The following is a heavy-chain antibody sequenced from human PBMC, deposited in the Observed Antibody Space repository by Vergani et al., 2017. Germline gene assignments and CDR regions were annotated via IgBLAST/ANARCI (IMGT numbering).Heavy chain of an antibody. Sequence: QVQLQESGPGLVKPSETLSLTCSVSGGSMSGYYWSWIRQPPGKELEWIGYMYHSGSTNYNPSLETRVTISGDTSKNQFSLKLNSVTAADTAVYYCARDGGITMVRRAQTFYYYYGMDVWGQGTTVTVSS. CDR2: MYHSGST. J-gene: IGHJ6*02. V-gene: IGHV4-59*01. CDR1: GGSMSGYY. D-gene: IGHD3-10*01. CDR3: ARDGGITMVRRAQTFYYYYGMDV.